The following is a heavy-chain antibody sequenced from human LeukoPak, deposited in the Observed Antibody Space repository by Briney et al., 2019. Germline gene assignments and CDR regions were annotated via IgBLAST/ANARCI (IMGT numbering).Heavy chain of an antibody. Sequence: SETLSLTCIVSGGSIDDSNYYWGWIRQPPEKGLEWIGSFYYTGNTYYSPSLQSRVTISADTSNNQFSLSLRSVTASDTAVYYCAGRFHGSGSHFFDYWGQGKLVSVSS. CDR1: GGSIDDSNYY. D-gene: IGHD3-10*01. CDR3: AGRFHGSGSHFFDY. J-gene: IGHJ4*02. CDR2: FYYTGNT. V-gene: IGHV4-39*01.